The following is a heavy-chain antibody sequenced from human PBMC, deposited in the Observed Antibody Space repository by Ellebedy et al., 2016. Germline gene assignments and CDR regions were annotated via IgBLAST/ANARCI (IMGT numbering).Heavy chain of an antibody. J-gene: IGHJ4*02. Sequence: SETLSLTXAVYGGSFSGYYWSWIRQPPGKGLEWIGEINHSGSTNYNPSLKSRVTISVDTSKNQFSLKLSSVTAADTAVYYCASMGSGYYHGAWGQGTLVTVSS. V-gene: IGHV4-34*01. CDR3: ASMGSGYYHGA. D-gene: IGHD3-22*01. CDR2: INHSGST. CDR1: GGSFSGYY.